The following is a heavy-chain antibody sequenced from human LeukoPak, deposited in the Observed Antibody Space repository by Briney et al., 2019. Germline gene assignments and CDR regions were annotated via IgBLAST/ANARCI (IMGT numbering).Heavy chain of an antibody. CDR2: ISGSGGST. CDR1: GFTFSSYA. CDR3: AKDSCSGGSCSSNYFDY. D-gene: IGHD2-15*01. V-gene: IGHV3-23*01. Sequence: PGGSLRLSCAASGFTFSSYAMSWVRQAPGKGLEWVSAISGSGGSTYYADSVKGRFTISRDNSKNTLYLQMNSLRAEDTAVYYCAKDSCSGGSCSSNYFDYWGQGTLVTVSS. J-gene: IGHJ4*02.